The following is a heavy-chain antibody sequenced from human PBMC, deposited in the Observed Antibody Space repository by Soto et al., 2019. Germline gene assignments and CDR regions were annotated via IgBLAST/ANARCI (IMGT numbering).Heavy chain of an antibody. CDR2: VSGGAINT. Sequence: GGSLRLSCAASGFTLSNYAMTWVRQAPGRGLEWVSSVSGGAINTYYADSVKGRLTISRDDAKNTLFLQMNSLRVEDTAVYYCAKDGRHYFDYWGQGTLVTVSS. CDR3: AKDGRHYFDY. CDR1: GFTLSNYA. V-gene: IGHV3-23*01. J-gene: IGHJ4*02.